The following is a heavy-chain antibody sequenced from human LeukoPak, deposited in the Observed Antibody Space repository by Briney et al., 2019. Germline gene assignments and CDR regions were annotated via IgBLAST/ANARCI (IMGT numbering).Heavy chain of an antibody. CDR1: GFTFNTYT. CDR3: ANGTERYREVSSFDF. J-gene: IGHJ4*02. D-gene: IGHD6-19*01. CDR2: IIGRGDGT. Sequence: GGSLRLSCAASGFTFNTYTMNWVRQAPGKGLEWVSAIIGRGDGTYYADLVKGRFTISRDNSKNTFYLPMNPVSGEDTAAYYCANGTERYREVSSFDFWGQGTLVTVSS. V-gene: IGHV3-23*01.